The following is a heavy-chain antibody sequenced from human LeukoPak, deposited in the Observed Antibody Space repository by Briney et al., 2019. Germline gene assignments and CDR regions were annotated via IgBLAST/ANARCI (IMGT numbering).Heavy chain of an antibody. CDR2: IRYDGSNK. CDR3: VNSGFDP. J-gene: IGHJ5*02. D-gene: IGHD3-10*01. Sequence: GGSLRLSRAASGFTFSSYAMHWVRQAPGKGLEWVAFIRYDGSNKYYADSVKGRFTISRDNSKNTLYLQMNGLRVEDTALYYCVNSGFDPWGQGTLVTVSS. CDR1: GFTFSSYA. V-gene: IGHV3-30*02.